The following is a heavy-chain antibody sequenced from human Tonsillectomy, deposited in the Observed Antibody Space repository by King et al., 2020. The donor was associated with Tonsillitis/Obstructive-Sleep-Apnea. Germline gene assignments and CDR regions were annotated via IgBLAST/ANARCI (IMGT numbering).Heavy chain of an antibody. CDR1: GYTFTSYG. D-gene: IGHD3-10*01. CDR3: ARDLSRATSYYYGSGSYY. Sequence: QLVQSGAEVKKPGASVKVSCKASGYTFTSYGISWVRQAPGQGLEWMGWISAYNGNTNYAQKRQGRVTMTTDTSTSTAYMELRSLRSDDTAVYYCARDLSRATSYYYGSGSYYWGQGTLVTVSS. V-gene: IGHV1-18*01. CDR2: ISAYNGNT. J-gene: IGHJ4*02.